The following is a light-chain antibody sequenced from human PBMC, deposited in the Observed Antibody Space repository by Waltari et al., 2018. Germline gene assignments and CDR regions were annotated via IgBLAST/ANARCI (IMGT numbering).Light chain of an antibody. J-gene: IGKJ2*01. CDR3: QQYNIYPYT. V-gene: IGKV1-5*03. CDR2: TAS. CDR1: QSISGW. Sequence: DIQMTQSPSTLSASVGDRVTITCRASQSISGWLAWYQQRPGKAPNLLIYTASTLESGVPSRFSGSGSGTEFTLTISSLQPGDFATYYCQQYNIYPYTFGQGTKLEIK.